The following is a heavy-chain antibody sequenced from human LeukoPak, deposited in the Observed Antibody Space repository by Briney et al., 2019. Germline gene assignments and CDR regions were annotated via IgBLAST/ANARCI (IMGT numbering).Heavy chain of an antibody. CDR3: ARSYYYDSTGYSHDDAFDI. V-gene: IGHV1-2*02. J-gene: IGHJ3*02. D-gene: IGHD3-22*01. Sequence: ASVKVSCKASGYAFTCYYLHWVRQAPGQGLEWMGWISPNSGDTNYAQKFQGRVTMTRDTSISTSYMELSRLRSDDTALYYCARSYYYDSTGYSHDDAFDIWGQGTMVTVSS. CDR1: GYAFTCYY. CDR2: ISPNSGDT.